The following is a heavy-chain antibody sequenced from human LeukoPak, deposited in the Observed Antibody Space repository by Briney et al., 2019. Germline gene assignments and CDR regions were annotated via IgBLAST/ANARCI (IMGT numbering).Heavy chain of an antibody. Sequence: ASVKVSCKASGYTFTHYYMHWVRQAPGQGLEWMGWINPNNGGTSYAQKFQGRVTMTRDTSTSTAYMELSRLKSDDTAVYYCARGIAATRGFWGQGTLVTVSS. CDR2: INPNNGGT. CDR1: GYTFTHYY. J-gene: IGHJ4*02. D-gene: IGHD6-6*01. V-gene: IGHV1-2*02. CDR3: ARGIAATRGF.